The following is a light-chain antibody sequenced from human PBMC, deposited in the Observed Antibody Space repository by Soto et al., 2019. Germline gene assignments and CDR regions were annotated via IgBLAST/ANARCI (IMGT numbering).Light chain of an antibody. CDR1: QSVSSSY. CDR3: QHFGGTTFT. CDR2: CAS. J-gene: IGKJ5*01. Sequence: IGVSKSPGAVSLSTGEGATLSCRPSQSVSSSYIAWYQQRPGQTPSLLIYCASTRATGIPDRFSGSGSGTHFTLTISRLEPGDFAVYYCQHFGGTTFTFGQGTRLENK. V-gene: IGKV3-20*01.